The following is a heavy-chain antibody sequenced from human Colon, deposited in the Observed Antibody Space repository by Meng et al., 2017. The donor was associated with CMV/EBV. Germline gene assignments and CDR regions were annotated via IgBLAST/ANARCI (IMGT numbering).Heavy chain of an antibody. V-gene: IGHV3-30*04. D-gene: IGHD4-17*01. CDR1: GLTFRSYS. J-gene: IGHJ4*02. CDR2: IFFDGSNQ. Sequence: GESLKISCAGSGLTFRSYSMQWVRQAPGKGLEWVAVIFFDGSNQYYADSVKGRFTVSRDNSRDTMYLQMNSLRPEDTGVYYCATEEYGDLEAPFDYWGRGTLVTVSS. CDR3: ATEEYGDLEAPFDY.